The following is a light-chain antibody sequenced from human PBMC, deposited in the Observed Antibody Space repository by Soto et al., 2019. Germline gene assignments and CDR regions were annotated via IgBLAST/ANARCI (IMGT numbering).Light chain of an antibody. J-gene: IGLJ2*01. V-gene: IGLV2-14*01. CDR3: SSYAGSSTRVV. CDR2: DVT. CDR1: SSDVGTYNY. Sequence: QSALTQPASVSGSPGQSITISCTGTSSDVGTYNYVSWYQQHPGKAPQLMIYDVTNRPSGVSSRFSGSKSGNTASLTISGLQSEDEADYYCSSYAGSSTRVVFGGGTQLTVL.